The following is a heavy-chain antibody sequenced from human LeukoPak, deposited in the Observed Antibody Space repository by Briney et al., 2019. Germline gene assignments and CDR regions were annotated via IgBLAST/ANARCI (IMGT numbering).Heavy chain of an antibody. Sequence: PGGSLRLSCAASGFTFDNFAMAWVRQAPGKGLEWVSAITGSATRTYYADSFKARFTISRDDSKTTLFLQMDSLRAEDTALYYCAKVSSRITISGRLDYWGRGTLVTVSS. J-gene: IGHJ4*02. V-gene: IGHV3-23*01. CDR2: ITGSATRT. CDR3: AKVSSRITISGRLDY. CDR1: GFTFDNFA. D-gene: IGHD3-3*01.